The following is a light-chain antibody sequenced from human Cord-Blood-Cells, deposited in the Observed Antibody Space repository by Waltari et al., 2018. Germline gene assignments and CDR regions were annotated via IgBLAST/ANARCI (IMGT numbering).Light chain of an antibody. Sequence: QSALTQPTSVSGSPGQSTTISSTGTSTEVGGYNYVSWYHQPPGKAPKLIIYEVRNRPAGVSKRFAGSKFGNTASLTISGLQAEDVADYYCSSYTSSSTVVFGGGTKLTVL. J-gene: IGLJ2*01. V-gene: IGLV2-14*01. CDR2: EVR. CDR1: STEVGGYNY. CDR3: SSYTSSSTVV.